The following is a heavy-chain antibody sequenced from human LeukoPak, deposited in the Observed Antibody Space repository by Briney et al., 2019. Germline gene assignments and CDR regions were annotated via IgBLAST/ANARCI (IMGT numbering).Heavy chain of an antibody. Sequence: PGGSLRLSCAASGFTFSTSAMSWVRQAPGKGLEWVSAISGSGGSTYYADSVKGRFTISRDNSKNTLYLQLNSLRAEDTAVYYCAKALMTRGDYWGQGTLVTVSS. CDR3: AKALMTRGDY. D-gene: IGHD3-10*01. V-gene: IGHV3-23*01. J-gene: IGHJ4*02. CDR2: ISGSGGST. CDR1: GFTFSTSA.